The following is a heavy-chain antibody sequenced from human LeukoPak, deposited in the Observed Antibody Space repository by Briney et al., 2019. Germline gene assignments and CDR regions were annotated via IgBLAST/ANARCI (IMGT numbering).Heavy chain of an antibody. J-gene: IGHJ4*02. CDR3: ARFYGSGSYYIPYFDY. Sequence: PSETLSLTCTVSGGSISSSSYYWGWIRQPPGKGLEWIGSIYYSGSTYYNPSLKSRVTISVDTSKNQFSLKLSSVTAADTAVYYCARFYGSGSYYIPYFDYWGQGTLVTVSS. D-gene: IGHD3-10*01. V-gene: IGHV4-39*07. CDR2: IYYSGST. CDR1: GGSISSSSYY.